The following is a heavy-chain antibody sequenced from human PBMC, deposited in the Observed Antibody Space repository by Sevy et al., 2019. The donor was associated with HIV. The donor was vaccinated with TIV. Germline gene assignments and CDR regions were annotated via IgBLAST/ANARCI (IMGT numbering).Heavy chain of an antibody. CDR3: TKDMVTFGGIIANSPGGFDI. CDR2: LPYDGSKE. Sequence: GGSLRLSCAASGFIFSSHGMNWVRQAPGKGLEWVAFLPYDGSKEDYAASVKGRFTISRDNSKNTLYLQMNSLRVEDTAVYYCTKDMVTFGGIIANSPGGFDIWGQGTMVTVSS. J-gene: IGHJ3*02. CDR1: GFIFSSHG. D-gene: IGHD3-16*02. V-gene: IGHV3-30*02.